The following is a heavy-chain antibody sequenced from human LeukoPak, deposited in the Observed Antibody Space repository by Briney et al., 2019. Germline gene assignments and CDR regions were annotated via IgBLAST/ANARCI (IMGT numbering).Heavy chain of an antibody. CDR1: GGSINSSSYY. Sequence: SETLSLTCSVSGGSINSSSYYWGWIRQPAGKGLEWIGRIYTSGSTNYNPSLKSRVTMSVDTSKNQFSLKLSSVTAADTAVYYCARDSPNSYYDILGAFDIWGQGTMVTVSS. D-gene: IGHD3-9*01. J-gene: IGHJ3*02. CDR2: IYTSGST. CDR3: ARDSPNSYYDILGAFDI. V-gene: IGHV4-61*02.